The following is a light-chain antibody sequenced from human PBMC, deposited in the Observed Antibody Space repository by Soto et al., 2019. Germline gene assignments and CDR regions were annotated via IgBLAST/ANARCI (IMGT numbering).Light chain of an antibody. CDR2: STN. Sequence: QAVVTQEPSLTVSPGGAVTLTCASSTGPVTSGNFPNWFQQKPGQPPRSLLYSTNNKHSWTPARFSGPLLGGKAALTLSDVQPEDGADYYRLLLSVSLWVFGGGTKLTVL. J-gene: IGLJ3*02. CDR3: LLLSVSLWV. CDR1: TGPVTSGNF. V-gene: IGLV7-43*01.